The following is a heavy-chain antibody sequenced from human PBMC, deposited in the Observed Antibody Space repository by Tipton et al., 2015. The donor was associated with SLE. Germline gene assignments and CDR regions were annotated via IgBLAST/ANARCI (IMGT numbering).Heavy chain of an antibody. CDR2: IYHSGST. J-gene: IGHJ4*02. V-gene: IGHV4-38-2*02. Sequence: TLSLTCTVSGGSISSYYWSWIRQPPGKGLEWIGSIYHSGSTYYNPSLKSRVTISVDTSKNQFSLKLSSVTAADTAVYYCARVLDYVFDYWGQGTLVTVSS. CDR1: GGSISSYY. D-gene: IGHD4-17*01. CDR3: ARVLDYVFDY.